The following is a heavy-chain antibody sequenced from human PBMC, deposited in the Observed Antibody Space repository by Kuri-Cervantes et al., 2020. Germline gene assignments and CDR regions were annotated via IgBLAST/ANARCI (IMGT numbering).Heavy chain of an antibody. Sequence: GESLKISCAASGFTVSSNYMSWVRQAPGKGLEWVSVIYSGGSIYYADSVKGRFTISRDNAKNSLYLQMNSLRAEDTAVYYRARAMTMVRGLIYYGMDVWGQGTTVTVSS. CDR1: GFTVSSNY. CDR3: ARAMTMVRGLIYYGMDV. CDR2: IYSGGSI. J-gene: IGHJ6*02. V-gene: IGHV3-53*01. D-gene: IGHD3-10*01.